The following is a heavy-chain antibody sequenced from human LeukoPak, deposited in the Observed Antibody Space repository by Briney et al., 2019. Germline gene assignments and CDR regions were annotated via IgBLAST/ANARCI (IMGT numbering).Heavy chain of an antibody. CDR1: GFTFSRYS. J-gene: IGHJ4*02. CDR3: AKDVPAAMHFDY. D-gene: IGHD2-2*01. CDR2: ISSTSKTI. V-gene: IGHV3-48*01. Sequence: GGSLRLSCAASGFTFSRYSMNWVRQVPGKGLEWISYISSTSKTIYYANSLKGRFTISRDNSKNTLYLQMNSLRAEDTAVYYCAKDVPAAMHFDYWGQGTLVTVSS.